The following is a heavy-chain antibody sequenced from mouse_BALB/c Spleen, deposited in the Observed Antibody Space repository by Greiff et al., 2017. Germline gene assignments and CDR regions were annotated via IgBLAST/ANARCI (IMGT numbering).Heavy chain of an antibody. J-gene: IGHJ1*01. Sequence: EVKLVESGPGLVKPSQSLSLTCSVTGYSITSGYYWNWIRQFPGNKLEWMGYISYDGSNNYNPSLKNRISITRDTSKNQFFLKLNSVTTEDTATYYCASPPGSSYWYFDVRGAGTTVTDST. CDR1: GYSITSGYY. D-gene: IGHD1-1*01. CDR3: ASPPGSSYWYFDV. V-gene: IGHV3-6*02. CDR2: ISYDGSN.